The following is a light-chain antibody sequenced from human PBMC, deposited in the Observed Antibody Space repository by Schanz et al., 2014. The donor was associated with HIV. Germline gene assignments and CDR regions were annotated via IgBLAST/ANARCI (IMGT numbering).Light chain of an antibody. CDR1: QSISPW. CDR2: EAS. CDR3: QHYNGYPLT. Sequence: DVQMTQSPSTLSASVGDRVTITCRATQSISPWLAWYQQKPGKAPKLLINEASSLQSGVPSRFSGSGSGTEFTLTISGLQPDDFATYYCQHYNGYPLTFGGGTKVEI. J-gene: IGKJ4*01. V-gene: IGKV1-5*03.